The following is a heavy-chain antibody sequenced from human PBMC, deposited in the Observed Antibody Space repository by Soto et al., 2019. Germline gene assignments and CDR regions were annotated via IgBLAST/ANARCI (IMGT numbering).Heavy chain of an antibody. CDR1: GYTFTSYG. V-gene: IGHV1-18*01. CDR3: AVDSSGYYYGRAFDI. CDR2: ISAYNGNT. Sequence: ASVKVSCKASGYTFTSYGISWVRQAPGQGLEWVGWISAYNGNTNYAQKLQGRVTMTTDTSTSTAYMELRSLRSDDTAVYYCAVDSSGYYYGRAFDIWGQGTMVTVSS. J-gene: IGHJ3*02. D-gene: IGHD3-22*01.